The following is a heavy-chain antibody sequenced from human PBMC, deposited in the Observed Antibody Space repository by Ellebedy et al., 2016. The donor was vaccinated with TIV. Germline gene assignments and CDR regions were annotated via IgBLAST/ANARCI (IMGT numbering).Heavy chain of an antibody. D-gene: IGHD6-13*01. CDR3: ARYRSIAAGEYDS. CDR2: IYPGDSNI. J-gene: IGHJ4*02. V-gene: IGHV5-51*01. Sequence: PGGSLRLSCKGSGYSFTTYWIGWVRQMPGKGLEWMGSIYPGDSNIGYSPSFQGQVTISADKSISTAYLQWNSLKASDTAMYYCARYRSIAAGEYDSWGQGTLVTVSS. CDR1: GYSFTTYW.